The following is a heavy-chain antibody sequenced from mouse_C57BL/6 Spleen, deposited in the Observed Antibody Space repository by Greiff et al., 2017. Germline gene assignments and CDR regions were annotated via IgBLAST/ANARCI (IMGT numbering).Heavy chain of an antibody. Sequence: EVKLVESGGGLVKPGGSLKLSCAASGFTFSSYAMSWVRQTPEKRLEWVATISDGGSYTYYPDNVKGRFTISRDNAKNNLYLQLSHLKSEDTAMYYCARDQGEDFDYWGQGTTLTVSS. D-gene: IGHD3-2*02. CDR1: GFTFSSYA. V-gene: IGHV5-4*01. CDR3: ARDQGEDFDY. J-gene: IGHJ2*01. CDR2: ISDGGSYT.